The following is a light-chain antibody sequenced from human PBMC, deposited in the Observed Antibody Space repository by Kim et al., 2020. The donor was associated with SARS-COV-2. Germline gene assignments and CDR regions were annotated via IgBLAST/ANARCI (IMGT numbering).Light chain of an antibody. J-gene: IGLJ1*01. Sequence: QSVLTQPASVSGSPGQSITISCTGTSSDVGGYTYVSWYQQHPGKAPKLMIYDVSKRPSGVSNRFSGSKSGNTASLTISGLQAEDEADYYCSSYTSSSTYVFGTGTKVTVL. CDR3: SSYTSSSTYV. CDR2: DVS. CDR1: SSDVGGYTY. V-gene: IGLV2-14*01.